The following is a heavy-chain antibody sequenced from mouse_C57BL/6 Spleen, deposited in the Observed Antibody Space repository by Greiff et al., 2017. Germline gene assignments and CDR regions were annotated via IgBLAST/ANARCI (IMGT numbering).Heavy chain of an antibody. V-gene: IGHV1-69*01. J-gene: IGHJ3*01. CDR2: IDPSDSYT. Sequence: QVQLQQPGAELVMPGASVKLSCKASGYTFTSYWMHWVKQRPGQGLEWIGEIDPSDSYTNYNQKFKGKSTLTVDKSSSTAYMQLSSLTSEDSAVYYCARIYYDYDGFAHWGQGTLVTVSA. D-gene: IGHD2-4*01. CDR3: ARIYYDYDGFAH. CDR1: GYTFTSYW.